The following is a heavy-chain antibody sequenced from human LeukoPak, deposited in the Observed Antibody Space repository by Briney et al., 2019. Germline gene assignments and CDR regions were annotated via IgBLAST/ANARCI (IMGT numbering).Heavy chain of an antibody. CDR1: GGTFSSYA. Sequence: SVKVSCKASGGTFSSYAISWVRQAPGQGLEWMGGIIPIFGTANYAQKFQGRVTITADESTSTAYMELSSLRSEDTAVYHCARAMVRGVRPPYYYYYYMDVWGKGTTVTVSS. V-gene: IGHV1-69*13. CDR3: ARAMVRGVRPPYYYYYYMDV. J-gene: IGHJ6*03. CDR2: IIPIFGTA. D-gene: IGHD3-10*01.